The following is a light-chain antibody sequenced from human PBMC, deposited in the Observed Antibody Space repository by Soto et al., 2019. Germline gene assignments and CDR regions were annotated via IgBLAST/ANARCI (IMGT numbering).Light chain of an antibody. Sequence: DIQMTQSPSTLSASVGDRVIITSRASHSINNRLAWYQQKPGKAPNLLIYEASSLESGVPSRFSGSGSGTEFTLAISSLQSEDFEIYYCQQYNNWPITFGQGTRLEI. CDR3: QQYNNWPIT. CDR1: HSINNR. V-gene: IGKV1-5*03. CDR2: EAS. J-gene: IGKJ5*01.